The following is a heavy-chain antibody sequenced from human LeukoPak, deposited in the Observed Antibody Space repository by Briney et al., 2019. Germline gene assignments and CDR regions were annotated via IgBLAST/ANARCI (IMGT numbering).Heavy chain of an antibody. V-gene: IGHV4-4*02. Sequence: SETLSLTCTVSGGSITSGGFCRSWIRQHPGKGLEWIGEIYHSGSTNNNPSLKSRVTISVDKSKNQFSLKLSSVTAADTAVYYCARAAVGGYSGYVDYWGQGTLVTVSS. J-gene: IGHJ4*02. CDR2: IYHSGST. CDR3: ARAAVGGYSGYVDY. D-gene: IGHD5-12*01. CDR1: GGSITSGGF.